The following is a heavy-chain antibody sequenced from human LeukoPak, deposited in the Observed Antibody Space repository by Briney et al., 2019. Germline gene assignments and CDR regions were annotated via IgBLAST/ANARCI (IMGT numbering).Heavy chain of an antibody. Sequence: SEALSLTCTVSGGSISSYYWSWIRQPPGKGLEWIGYIYYSGSTNYNPSLTSRVTISVDTSKNQFSLKLSSVTAADTAVYYCARLGDYYDSSGPTPFDYWGQGTLVTVSS. D-gene: IGHD3-22*01. CDR2: IYYSGST. J-gene: IGHJ4*02. V-gene: IGHV4-59*08. CDR3: ARLGDYYDSSGPTPFDY. CDR1: GGSISSYY.